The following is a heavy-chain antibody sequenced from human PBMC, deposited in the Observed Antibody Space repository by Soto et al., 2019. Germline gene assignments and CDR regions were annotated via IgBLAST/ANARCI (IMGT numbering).Heavy chain of an antibody. V-gene: IGHV4-28*01. CDR2: IYYSGST. J-gene: IGHJ4*02. CDR1: GYSIRTTNS. D-gene: IGHD1-26*01. Sequence: SETQSHAEALTGYSIRTTNSWGWIRQPPGKGLEWIGYIYYSGSTYYNPSLKSRVTMSVDTSKNQFSLKLTSVTAVDTAVYYCERREIQCPIDYRGQGTLVT. CDR3: ERREIQCPIDY.